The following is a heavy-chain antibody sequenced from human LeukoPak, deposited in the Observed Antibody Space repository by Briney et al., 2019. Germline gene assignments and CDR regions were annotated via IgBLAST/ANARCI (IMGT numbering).Heavy chain of an antibody. CDR3: ANLNAPYWGNFHY. J-gene: IGHJ4*02. Sequence: PGGSLRLSCAASGLTFRNYAMSWVRQAPGKGLEWVSVICANDGNTYYADAVKGRFTISRDNSKDTLYLQMDSLRAEDTAVYYCANLNAPYWGNFHYWGQGTLVTVSS. D-gene: IGHD3-16*01. V-gene: IGHV3-23*01. CDR2: ICANDGNT. CDR1: GLTFRNYA.